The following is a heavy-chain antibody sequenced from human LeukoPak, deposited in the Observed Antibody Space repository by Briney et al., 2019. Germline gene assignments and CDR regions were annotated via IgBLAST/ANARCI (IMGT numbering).Heavy chain of an antibody. J-gene: IGHJ4*02. CDR1: GFIVSSNH. CDR2: IYSGGYSGGGP. D-gene: IGHD5-24*01. CDR3: ARDVYGDGYNSFDY. Sequence: GGSLRLSCAVSGFIVSSNHMNWVRQAPGKGLEWVSVIYSGGYSGGGPFYADSVKGRFTTSSDSSKNTLFLQMNSLRAEDTAVYYCARDVYGDGYNSFDYWGLGIVVTVSS. V-gene: IGHV3-66*01.